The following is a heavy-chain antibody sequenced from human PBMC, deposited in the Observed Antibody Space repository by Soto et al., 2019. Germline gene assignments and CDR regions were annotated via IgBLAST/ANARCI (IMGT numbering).Heavy chain of an antibody. Sequence: PGESLKISCKGSGYSFTSYWISWVRQMPGKGLEWMGRIDPSDSYTNYSPSFQGHVTISADKSISTAYLQWSSLKASDTAMYYCARSPPGYYDSSGYYYPLAYWGQGTLVTVSS. D-gene: IGHD3-22*01. CDR2: IDPSDSYT. CDR1: GYSFTSYW. V-gene: IGHV5-10-1*01. J-gene: IGHJ4*02. CDR3: ARSPPGYYDSSGYYYPLAY.